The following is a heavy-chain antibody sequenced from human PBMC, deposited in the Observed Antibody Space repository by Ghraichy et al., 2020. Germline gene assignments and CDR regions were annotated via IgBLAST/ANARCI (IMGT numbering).Heavy chain of an antibody. CDR3: ARGDYGGNPEVLDY. Sequence: LSLTCAASGFTFSSYSMNWVRQAPGKGLEWVSYISSSSSTIYYADSVKGRFTISRDNAKNSLYLQMNSLRAEDTAVYYCARGDYGGNPEVLDYWGQGTLVTVSS. J-gene: IGHJ4*02. CDR2: ISSSSSTI. D-gene: IGHD4-23*01. V-gene: IGHV3-48*04. CDR1: GFTFSSYS.